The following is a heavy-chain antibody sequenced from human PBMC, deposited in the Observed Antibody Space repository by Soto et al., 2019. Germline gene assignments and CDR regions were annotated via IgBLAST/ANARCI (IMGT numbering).Heavy chain of an antibody. J-gene: IGHJ3*01. D-gene: IGHD6-19*01. CDR1: GFTFSSYG. CDR3: AKEEDNSSGWLGAFDL. CDR2: ISYDGSNK. V-gene: IGHV3-30*18. Sequence: QVQLVESGGGVVQPGRSLRLSCAASGFTFSSYGMHWVRQAPGKGLEWVAVISYDGSNKYYADSVKGRFTISRDNSKNTLYLQMNSLRAEDTAVYYCAKEEDNSSGWLGAFDLWGQGTMVTVSS.